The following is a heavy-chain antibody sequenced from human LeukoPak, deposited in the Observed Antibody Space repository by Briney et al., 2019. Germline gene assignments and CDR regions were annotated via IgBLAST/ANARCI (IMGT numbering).Heavy chain of an antibody. V-gene: IGHV1-8*03. CDR3: ARINGVTGYSSGWYGEWFDP. CDR2: MNPNSGNT. Sequence: ASVKVSCTASGYTFTSYDINWVRQATGQGLEWMGWMNPNSGNTGYAQKFQGRVTITRNTSISTAYMELSSLRSEDTAVYYCARINGVTGYSSGWYGEWFDPWGQGTLVTVSS. CDR1: GYTFTSYD. J-gene: IGHJ5*02. D-gene: IGHD6-19*01.